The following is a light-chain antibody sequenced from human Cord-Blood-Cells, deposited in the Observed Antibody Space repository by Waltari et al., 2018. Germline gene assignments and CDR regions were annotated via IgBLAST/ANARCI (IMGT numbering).Light chain of an antibody. J-gene: IGLJ3*02. CDR1: SSDVGSYNL. Sequence: QSALTHPASVSGSTGQSITIPRTGTSSDVGSYNLVSWYQQHPGKAPKRMIYEGSKRPSGVSNRFAGSKSGNTASLTSSGLQAEDEADYYCCSYAGSSTVFGGGTKLTVL. V-gene: IGLV2-23*01. CDR3: CSYAGSSTV. CDR2: EGS.